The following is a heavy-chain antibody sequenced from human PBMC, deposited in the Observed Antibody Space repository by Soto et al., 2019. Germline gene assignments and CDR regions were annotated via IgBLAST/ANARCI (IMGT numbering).Heavy chain of an antibody. D-gene: IGHD1-26*01. CDR1: GGTFSTYA. CDR3: ARGWETVGTTTPFAY. Sequence: QVQLVQSGAEVKKPGSSVKVSCKASGGTFSTYAITWVRQAPGQGLEWMGGLIPMFGTANYAQKVRGRVTVTADESTSTAHMELSSLRSEDTAVYYCARGWETVGTTTPFAYWGQGTLVTVSS. CDR2: LIPMFGTA. V-gene: IGHV1-69*01. J-gene: IGHJ4*02.